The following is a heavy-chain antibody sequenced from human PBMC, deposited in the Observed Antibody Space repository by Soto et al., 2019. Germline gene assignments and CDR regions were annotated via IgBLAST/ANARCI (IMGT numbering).Heavy chain of an antibody. Sequence: GASVKVSCKASGYTFTSYYMHWVRQAPGQGLEWMGIINPSGGSTSYAQKFQGRVTMTRDTSTGTVYMELSSLRSEDTAVYYCAISSYSSYYYYGMGVWGQGTTVTVSS. CDR2: INPSGGST. D-gene: IGHD2-15*01. CDR1: GYTFTSYY. V-gene: IGHV1-46*01. J-gene: IGHJ6*02. CDR3: AISSYSSYYYYGMGV.